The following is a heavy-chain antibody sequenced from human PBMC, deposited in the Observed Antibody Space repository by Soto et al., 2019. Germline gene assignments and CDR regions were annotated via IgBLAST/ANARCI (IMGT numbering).Heavy chain of an antibody. D-gene: IGHD3-3*01. CDR3: VTGYPLRALSGVVMFDGWFDP. Sequence: ASVKVSCKVSGYTLTELSMHWVRQAPGKGLEWMGGFDPEDGETIYAQKFQGRVTMTEDTSTDTAYMELSSLRSEDTAVYYCVTGYPLRALSGVVMFDGWFDPWGQGTLVTVSS. J-gene: IGHJ5*02. CDR2: FDPEDGET. V-gene: IGHV1-24*01. CDR1: GYTLTELS.